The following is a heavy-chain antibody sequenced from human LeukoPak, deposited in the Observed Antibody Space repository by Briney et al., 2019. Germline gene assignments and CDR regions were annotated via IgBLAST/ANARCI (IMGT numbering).Heavy chain of an antibody. D-gene: IGHD2/OR15-2a*01. CDR3: ARRSFDYYYMDV. Sequence: GESLKISCKDSGYGFSIYWIAWVRQMPGKGLEWMGIIYPGDSDTRYSPSFQGQVTISADKSISTAYLQWSSLKASDTGIYYCARRSFDYYYMDVWGKGTTVTVSS. J-gene: IGHJ6*03. CDR1: GYGFSIYW. CDR2: IYPGDSDT. V-gene: IGHV5-51*01.